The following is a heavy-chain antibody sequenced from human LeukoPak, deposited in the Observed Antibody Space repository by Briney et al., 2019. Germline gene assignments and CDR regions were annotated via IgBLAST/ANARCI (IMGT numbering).Heavy chain of an antibody. CDR1: GGSISSYY. CDR3: AREPLVNSGGNSRDY. V-gene: IGHV4-59*12. Sequence: SETLSLTCTVSGGSISSYYWSWIRQPPGKGLEWIGYIYYSGSTNYNPSLKSRVTISVDTSKNQFSLKLSSVTAADTAVYYCAREPLVNSGGNSRDYWGQGTLVTVSS. J-gene: IGHJ4*02. CDR2: IYYSGST. D-gene: IGHD4-23*01.